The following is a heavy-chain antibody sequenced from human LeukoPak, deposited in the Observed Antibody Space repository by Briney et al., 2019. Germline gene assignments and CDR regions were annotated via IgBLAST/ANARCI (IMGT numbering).Heavy chain of an antibody. Sequence: SETLSLTCTVSGHSVSDYYWNWVRQPPGKGLEWIGYIYYSGSTYYNPSLESRVTISIDTSRNQFSLRLTSVTAADTAVYYCARGDYYDGGGRNWFDPWGQGTLVTVSS. V-gene: IGHV4-59*02. CDR3: ARGDYYDGGGRNWFDP. CDR1: GHSVSDYY. CDR2: IYYSGST. D-gene: IGHD3-16*01. J-gene: IGHJ5*02.